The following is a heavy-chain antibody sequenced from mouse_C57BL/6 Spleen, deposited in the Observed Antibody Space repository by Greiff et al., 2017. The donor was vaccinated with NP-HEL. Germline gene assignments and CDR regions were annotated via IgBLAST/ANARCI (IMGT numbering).Heavy chain of an antibody. CDR1: GFNITDDY. J-gene: IGHJ4*01. CDR2: IDPENGDT. Sequence: EVQLVESGAELVRPGASVKLSCTASGFNITDDYMHWVKQRPEQGLEWIGWIDPENGDTEYASKFQGKATITADTSSNTAYLQLSSLTSEDTAVYYCTTSDYDGGDYYAMDYWGQGTSVTVSS. D-gene: IGHD2-4*01. CDR3: TTSDYDGGDYYAMDY. V-gene: IGHV14-4*01.